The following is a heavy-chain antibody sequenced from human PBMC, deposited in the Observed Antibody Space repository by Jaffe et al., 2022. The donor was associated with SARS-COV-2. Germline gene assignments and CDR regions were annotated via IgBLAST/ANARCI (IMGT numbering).Heavy chain of an antibody. CDR3: ARAAIRSFVDIVAPDLRWFDP. D-gene: IGHD5-12*01. V-gene: IGHV3-21*01. CDR1: GFTFSSYS. Sequence: EVQLVESGGGLVKPGGSLRLSCAASGFTFSSYSMNWVRQAPGKGLEWVSSISSSSSYIYYADSVKGRFTISRDNAKNSLYLQMNSLRAEDTAVYYCARAAIRSFVDIVAPDLRWFDPWGQGTLVTVSS. J-gene: IGHJ5*02. CDR2: ISSSSSYI.